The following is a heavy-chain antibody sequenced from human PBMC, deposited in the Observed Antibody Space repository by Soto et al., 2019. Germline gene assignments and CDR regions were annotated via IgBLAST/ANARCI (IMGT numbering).Heavy chain of an antibody. D-gene: IGHD3-10*01. CDR3: ARPTSDLPLTMVRGVKQNCFDP. V-gene: IGHV4-34*01. CDR1: GGSFSGYC. Sequence: SETLSLTCAVYGGSFSGYCWSWIRQPPGKGLEWIGKINHGGNTNYNPSLKSRVTISVDTSKNQFSLELSSVTAADTAVYYCARPTSDLPLTMVRGVKQNCFDPWGQGTLVTVSS. J-gene: IGHJ5*02. CDR2: INHGGNT.